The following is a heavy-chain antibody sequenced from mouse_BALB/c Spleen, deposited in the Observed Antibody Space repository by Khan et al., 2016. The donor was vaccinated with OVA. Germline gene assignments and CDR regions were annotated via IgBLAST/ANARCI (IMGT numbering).Heavy chain of an antibody. CDR1: GYTFTNYG. Sequence: QIQLVQSGPELKKPGETVKISCKASGYTFTNYGMNWVKQAPGKGLQWMGWINTYTGEPTSADDFKGRFAFSLDTSASTAYLQINNLKNEDTATYFCARSNGNDWFAYWGQGTLVTVSA. V-gene: IGHV9-3-1*01. CDR3: ARSNGNDWFAY. D-gene: IGHD2-1*01. CDR2: INTYTGEP. J-gene: IGHJ3*01.